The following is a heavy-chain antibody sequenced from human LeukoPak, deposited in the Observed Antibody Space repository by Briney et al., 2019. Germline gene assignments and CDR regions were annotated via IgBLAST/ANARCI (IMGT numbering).Heavy chain of an antibody. D-gene: IGHD1-26*01. CDR3: AREVGADDFDY. Sequence: GGSLRLSCAASGFTFSSYWMSWVRQAPGKGLEWVAVIWYDGSNKYYADSVRGRFTISRDNSKNTLYLQMNSLRAEDTAVYYCAREVGADDFDYWGQGTLVTVSS. J-gene: IGHJ4*02. CDR2: IWYDGSNK. V-gene: IGHV3-33*08. CDR1: GFTFSSYW.